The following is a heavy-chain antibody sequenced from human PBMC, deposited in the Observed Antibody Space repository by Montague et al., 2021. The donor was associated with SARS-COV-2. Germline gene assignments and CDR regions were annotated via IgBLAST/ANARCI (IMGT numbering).Heavy chain of an antibody. CDR3: ARDLVAGGMDV. D-gene: IGHD2-8*02. V-gene: IGHV4-59*01. J-gene: IGHJ6*02. CDR1: GGSISSYY. CDR2: IYYSGST. Sequence: TLSLTCTVSGGSISSYYWSWIRQPPGKGLEWIGYIYYSGSTNYNPSLKSRVTISVDTSKNLFSLKLSSVTAADTAVYYCARDLVAGGMDVWGQGTTVTVSS.